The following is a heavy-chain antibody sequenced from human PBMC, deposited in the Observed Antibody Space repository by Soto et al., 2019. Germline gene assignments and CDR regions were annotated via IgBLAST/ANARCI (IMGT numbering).Heavy chain of an antibody. Sequence: ASVKVSCKASGFTFTSSAVQWVRQARGQRLEWIGWIVVGSGNTNYAQKFQERVTITRDMSTSTAYMELSSLRSEDTAVYYCAVRTHYYDSSGYPLLDYWGQGTLVTVSS. D-gene: IGHD3-22*01. CDR3: AVRTHYYDSSGYPLLDY. J-gene: IGHJ4*02. CDR1: GFTFTSSA. CDR2: IVVGSGNT. V-gene: IGHV1-58*01.